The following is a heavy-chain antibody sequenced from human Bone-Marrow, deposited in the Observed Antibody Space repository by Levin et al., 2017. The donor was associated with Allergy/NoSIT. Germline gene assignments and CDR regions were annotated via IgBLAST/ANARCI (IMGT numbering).Heavy chain of an antibody. CDR1: GFTFSTFA. CDR2: ISYNGSHT. D-gene: IGHD1-26*01. CDR3: AKVGEQRAALTH. Sequence: SCAASGFTFSTFAMHWVRQAPGKGLEWVAVISYNGSHTFYADSVKGRFTISRDNSKNTVYLHMDSLRPQDTALYYCAKVGEQRAALTHWGQGTVVTVSS. J-gene: IGHJ4*02. V-gene: IGHV3-30*18.